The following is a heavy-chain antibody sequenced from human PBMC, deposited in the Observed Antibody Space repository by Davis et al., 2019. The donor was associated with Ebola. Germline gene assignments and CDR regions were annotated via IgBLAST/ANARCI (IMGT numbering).Heavy chain of an antibody. CDR2: ISSDSDYI. D-gene: IGHD3-10*01. V-gene: IGHV3-21*01. J-gene: IGHJ4*02. CDR1: GFTFSSYA. Sequence: GGSLRLSCAASGFTFSSYAMSWVRQAPGKGLEWVSSISSDSDYIYYADSAKGRFTISRDNAKNSLYLQMNSLRAEDTVVYYCAREGLYYYGSGSYYRTFDYWGQGTLVTVSS. CDR3: AREGLYYYGSGSYYRTFDY.